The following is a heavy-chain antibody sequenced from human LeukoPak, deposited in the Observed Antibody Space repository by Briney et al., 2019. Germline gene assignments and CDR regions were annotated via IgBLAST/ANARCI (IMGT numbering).Heavy chain of an antibody. CDR2: ISSSSSYI. Sequence: GGSLRLSCAASGFTFSSYSMNWVRQAPGKGLEWVSSISSSSSYIYYADSVKGRLTISRDNAKNSLYLQMNSLRAEDTAVYYCAREDDWNYGYWGQGTLVTVSS. D-gene: IGHD1-7*01. J-gene: IGHJ4*02. V-gene: IGHV3-21*01. CDR1: GFTFSSYS. CDR3: AREDDWNYGY.